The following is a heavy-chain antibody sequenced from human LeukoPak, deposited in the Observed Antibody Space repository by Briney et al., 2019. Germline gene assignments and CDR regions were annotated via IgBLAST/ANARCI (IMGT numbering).Heavy chain of an antibody. CDR2: ISSSSSYI. J-gene: IGHJ4*02. CDR1: GFTFSSYS. CDR3: ARDFYGSGSRLDY. V-gene: IGHV3-21*01. Sequence: PGGSLRLSCAASGFTFSSYSMNWVRQAPGKRLEWVPSISSSSSYIYCADSVKGRFTISRDNAKNSLYLQMNSLRAEDTAVYYCARDFYGSGSRLDYWGQGTLVTVSS. D-gene: IGHD3-10*01.